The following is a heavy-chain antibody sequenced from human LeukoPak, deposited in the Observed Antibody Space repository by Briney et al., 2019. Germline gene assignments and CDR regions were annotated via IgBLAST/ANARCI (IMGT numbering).Heavy chain of an antibody. CDR3: ARDGNFYDYVWGSYRALFDY. J-gene: IGHJ4*02. V-gene: IGHV1-8*01. CDR2: MNPNSGNT. CDR1: GYTFTSYD. Sequence: ASVKVSCKASGYTFTSYDINWVRQATGQGLEWMGWMNPNSGNTGYAQKLQGRVTITADESTSTAYMELSSLRSEDTAVYYCARDGNFYDYVWGSYRALFDYWGQGTLVTVSS. D-gene: IGHD3-16*02.